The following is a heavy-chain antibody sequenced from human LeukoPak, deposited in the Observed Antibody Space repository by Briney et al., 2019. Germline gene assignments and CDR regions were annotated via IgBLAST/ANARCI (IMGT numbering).Heavy chain of an antibody. CDR3: ARDHTRSHYYGSGSLWFDP. V-gene: IGHV3-30*03. CDR1: GFTFSTCG. J-gene: IGHJ5*02. D-gene: IGHD3-10*01. CDR2: ISYDGSNK. Sequence: GGSLRLSCAASGFTFSTCGMHWVRQAPGKGLEWVAVISYDGSNKYYADSVKGRFTISRDNSKNTLYLQMNSLRAEDTAVYYCARDHTRSHYYGSGSLWFDPWGQGTLVTVSS.